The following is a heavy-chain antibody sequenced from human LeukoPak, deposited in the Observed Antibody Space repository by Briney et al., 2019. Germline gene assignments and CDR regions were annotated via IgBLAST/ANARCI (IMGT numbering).Heavy chain of an antibody. CDR2: ISAYNGNT. Sequence: ASVKVSCKASGYTFTSYGISWVRQAPGQGLEWMGWISAYNGNTNYAQKPQGRVTMTTDTSTSTAYMELRSLRSDDTAVYYCAREGPGGTIFGVVIPPPPDYWGQGTLVTVSS. CDR3: AREGPGGTIFGVVIPPPPDY. J-gene: IGHJ4*02. V-gene: IGHV1-18*01. D-gene: IGHD3-3*01. CDR1: GYTFTSYG.